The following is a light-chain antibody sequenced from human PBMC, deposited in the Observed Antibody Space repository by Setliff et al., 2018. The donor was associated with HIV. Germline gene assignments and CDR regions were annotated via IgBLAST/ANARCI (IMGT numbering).Light chain of an antibody. J-gene: IGLJ1*01. Sequence: QSALTQPRSVSGSPGQSVTISCTGTSSDVGNYNYVSWYQHHPGKAPKLIIYYVNERPSGVPDRFSGSKSGNTASLTISGLQGDDEADYYCCSYAGSYTVVFGAGTKVTVL. CDR1: SSDVGNYNY. CDR2: YVN. CDR3: CSYAGSYTVV. V-gene: IGLV2-11*01.